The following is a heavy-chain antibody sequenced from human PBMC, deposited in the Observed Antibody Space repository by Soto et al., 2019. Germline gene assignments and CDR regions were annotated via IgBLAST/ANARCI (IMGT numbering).Heavy chain of an antibody. V-gene: IGHV3-49*04. D-gene: IGHD1-1*01. CDR3: PRSLYNDCDS. Sequence: AGGSMRLSCSASGFNFAAYTMSWVRLTPGKGLEWVGFIRRIAYGGATDYAASVIGRFTISRDDSRKIVYFQMSRLKIEDTASFYCPRSLYNDCDSWGQGTLVTVSS. CDR1: GFNFAAYT. CDR2: IRRIAYGGAT. J-gene: IGHJ4*02.